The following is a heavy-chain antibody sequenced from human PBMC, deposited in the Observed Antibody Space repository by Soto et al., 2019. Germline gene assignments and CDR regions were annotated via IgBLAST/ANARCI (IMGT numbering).Heavy chain of an antibody. CDR3: AKGGRRSLPLRFGGVYFDY. V-gene: IGHV3-23*01. CDR2: ISGSGGST. CDR1: GFTFSSYA. Sequence: GGSLRLSCAASGFTFSSYAMGWVRQAPGKGLEWVSAISGSGGSTYYADSMKGRFTISRDNSKNTLYLQMNSLRAEDTAVYYCAKGGRRSLPLRFGGVYFDYWGQGTLVTVSS. J-gene: IGHJ4*02. D-gene: IGHD3-16*01.